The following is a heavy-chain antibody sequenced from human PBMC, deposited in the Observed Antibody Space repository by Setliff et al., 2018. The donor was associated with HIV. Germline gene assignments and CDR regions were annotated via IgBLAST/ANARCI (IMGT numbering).Heavy chain of an antibody. CDR1: GGSIRSTSYY. CDR3: ARGGDWDDNYYMDV. D-gene: IGHD1-1*01. V-gene: IGHV4-39*01. J-gene: IGHJ6*03. Sequence: SETLSLTCTVSGGSIRSTSYYWGWIRQPPGKGLEWIGSIYYSGSTYYNPSLKSRVTISVDTSKNQFSLHLNSVTPGDTAVYYCARGGDWDDNYYMDVWGKGTTVTVSS. CDR2: IYYSGST.